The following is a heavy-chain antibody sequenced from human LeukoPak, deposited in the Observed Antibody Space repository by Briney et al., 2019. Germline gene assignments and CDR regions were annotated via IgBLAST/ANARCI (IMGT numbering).Heavy chain of an antibody. J-gene: IGHJ4*02. CDR2: IIPVLGVS. Sequence: SVKVSCKASGGSFSSYVITWVRQAPGQGLEWMGRIIPVLGVSNFAQKFQGRVTMTTDTSTSTAYMELRSLRSDDTAVYYCARVANPIAAAGTHWGQGTLVTVPS. D-gene: IGHD6-13*01. V-gene: IGHV1-69*04. CDR1: GGSFSSYV. CDR3: ARVANPIAAAGTH.